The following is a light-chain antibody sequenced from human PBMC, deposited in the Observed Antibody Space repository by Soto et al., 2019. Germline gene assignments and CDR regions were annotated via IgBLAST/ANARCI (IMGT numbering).Light chain of an antibody. V-gene: IGLV1-47*02. J-gene: IGLJ2*01. CDR1: SSNIGSNY. CDR2: GNN. CDR3: AAWDDSLSGLVV. Sequence: QAVVTQPPSASGTPGQRVTISCSGSSSNIGSNYVYWYQQLPGTAPKLLIYGNNQRPSGVPDRFSGSKSGTSASLAISGLRSEDEADYYCAAWDDSLSGLVVFGGGTKLTVL.